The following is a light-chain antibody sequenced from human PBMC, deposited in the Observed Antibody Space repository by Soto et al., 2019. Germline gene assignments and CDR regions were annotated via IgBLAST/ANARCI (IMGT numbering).Light chain of an antibody. V-gene: IGKV1-8*01. CDR2: AAS. CDR3: QQYYSYPRT. Sequence: SRMTQSQSSLSASTGDGVTSTCRASQGMSRKLAWYQQKPGKAPKLLIYAASTLQSGVPSRFSGSGSGTDFTLTISCLQSEDFATYYCQQYYSYPRTFGQGTKVDI. J-gene: IGKJ1*01. CDR1: QGMSRK.